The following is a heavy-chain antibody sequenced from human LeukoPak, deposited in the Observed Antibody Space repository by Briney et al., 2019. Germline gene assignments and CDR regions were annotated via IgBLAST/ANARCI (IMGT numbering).Heavy chain of an antibody. CDR3: ARAPNYYDSSGPYYFDY. V-gene: IGHV1-18*01. CDR1: GYTFTSYG. CDR2: ISAYNGNT. Sequence: GASVKVSCKASGYTFTSYGISWVRQAPGQGLEWMGWISAYNGNTNYAQKLQGRVTMTTDTSTSTAYMELRSLRSDDTAVYYCARAPNYYDSSGPYYFDYWGQGTLVTVSS. D-gene: IGHD3-22*01. J-gene: IGHJ4*02.